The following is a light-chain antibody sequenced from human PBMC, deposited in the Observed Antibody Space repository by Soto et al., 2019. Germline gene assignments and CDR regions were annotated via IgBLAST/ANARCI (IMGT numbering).Light chain of an antibody. Sequence: QAVVTQPPSASGTPGQRITISCSGSRSNIGTNYVHWYQHLPGTAPKLLIFSDNQRPSGVPDRFSGSKSGTSASLAISGLRSEDEADYYCAVWDDSLSGHWVFGGGTKVTVL. CDR3: AVWDDSLSGHWV. CDR2: SDN. V-gene: IGLV1-47*02. J-gene: IGLJ3*02. CDR1: RSNIGTNY.